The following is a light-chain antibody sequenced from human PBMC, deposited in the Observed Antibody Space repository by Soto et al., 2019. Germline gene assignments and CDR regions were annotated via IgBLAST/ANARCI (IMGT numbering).Light chain of an antibody. Sequence: EMVMTQSASTLSVSAGERATLSWRASQSVSSNLAWYQQKNGQAPRLLIYGASTRATGIPARFSGSGYGTDFNLTISRLEPEDFAVYYCQQYGSSPWTFGQGTKVDIK. CDR2: GAS. CDR1: QSVSSN. J-gene: IGKJ1*01. CDR3: QQYGSSPWT. V-gene: IGKV3-20*01.